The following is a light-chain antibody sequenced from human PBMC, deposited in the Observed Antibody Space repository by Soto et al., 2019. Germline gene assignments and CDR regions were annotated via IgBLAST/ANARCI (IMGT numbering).Light chain of an antibody. CDR2: WAS. Sequence: DIVMTQSPDSLAVSLGERATINCKSSQNVLYRSSNKNLLAWYQQKPGQPPKLLISWASTRESGVPDRFSGSGSGTDFTLTISSLQAEDVAVYYCQQYYSAPFTFGHGTKVDIK. V-gene: IGKV4-1*01. CDR3: QQYYSAPFT. CDR1: QNVLYRSSNKNL. J-gene: IGKJ3*01.